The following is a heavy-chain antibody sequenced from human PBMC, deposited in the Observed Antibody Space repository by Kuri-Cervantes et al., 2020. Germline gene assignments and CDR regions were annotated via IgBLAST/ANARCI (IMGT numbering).Heavy chain of an antibody. Sequence: GGSLRLSCAASGFTFSRYWMSWVRQAPGKGLEWVANIKQDGGDKYYVESVKGRFTISRDNAKNSLYLQMNSLRAEDTAVYYCARDLSRDGYNYEGDYWGQGTLVTVSS. J-gene: IGHJ4*02. D-gene: IGHD5-24*01. CDR1: GFTFSRYW. V-gene: IGHV3-7*01. CDR2: IKQDGGDK. CDR3: ARDLSRDGYNYEGDY.